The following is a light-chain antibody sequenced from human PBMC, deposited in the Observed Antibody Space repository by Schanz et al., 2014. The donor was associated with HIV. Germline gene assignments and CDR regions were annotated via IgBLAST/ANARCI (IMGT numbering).Light chain of an antibody. CDR1: XXXIKMNA. CDR2: ATY. Sequence: QSVLTQPPSASGTPGQRVTISCSGSXXXIKMNAVNWYQHLPGMGPKLLIYATYNRPSGVPDRFSGSGSDTSASLAITGLQAEDEADYYCQSYDSTLSALYVFGTGTKLTVL. J-gene: IGLJ1*01. CDR3: QSYDSTLSALYV. V-gene: IGLV1-40*01.